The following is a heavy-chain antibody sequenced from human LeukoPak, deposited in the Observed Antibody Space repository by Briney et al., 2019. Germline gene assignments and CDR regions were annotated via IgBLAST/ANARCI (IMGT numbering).Heavy chain of an antibody. D-gene: IGHD5-12*01. CDR3: ARARYSGYERYYFDY. V-gene: IGHV4-59*01. CDR2: IYSSDST. Sequence: SETLSLTCTVSGDSISSYYWSWIRQPPGKGLEWIGNIYSSDSTNYNPSVKSRVTISVDTSKNQFSLKLSSVTAADTAVYYCARARYSGYERYYFDYWGQGILVTVPS. J-gene: IGHJ4*02. CDR1: GDSISSYY.